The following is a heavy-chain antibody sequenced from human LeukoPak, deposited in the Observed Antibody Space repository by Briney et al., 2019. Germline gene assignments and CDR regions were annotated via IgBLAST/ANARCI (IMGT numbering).Heavy chain of an antibody. D-gene: IGHD6-19*01. CDR1: GFTFSSYA. J-gene: IGHJ4*02. CDR3: ALSFAVADGVWNY. Sequence: QPGGSLRLSCAASGFTFSSYAISWVRQAPGKGLECVSVISGSGGSTYYADSVKGRFTISRDNSKNTLYPQMNSLRAEDTAVYYCALSFAVADGVWNYWGQGTLVTVSS. CDR2: ISGSGGST. V-gene: IGHV3-23*01.